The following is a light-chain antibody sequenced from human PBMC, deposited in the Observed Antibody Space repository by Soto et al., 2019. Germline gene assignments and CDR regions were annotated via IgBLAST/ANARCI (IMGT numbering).Light chain of an antibody. J-gene: IGKJ5*01. V-gene: IGKV3-11*01. CDR3: QQRSNWPIT. CDR2: DAS. CDR1: QSVSSY. Sequence: EIVLTQSPATLSVSPGEIAPVSRRASQSVSSYLAWYQQKPGQAPRLLIYDASNRATGIPARFSGSGSGTDFTLTISSLEPEDFAVYYCQQRSNWPITFGQGTRLEIK.